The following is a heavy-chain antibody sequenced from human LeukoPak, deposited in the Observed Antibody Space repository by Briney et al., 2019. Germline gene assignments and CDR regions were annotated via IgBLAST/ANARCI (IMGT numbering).Heavy chain of an antibody. J-gene: IGHJ4*02. CDR1: GFSLDTVGVG. V-gene: IGHV2-5*02. Sequence: ESGPTLVKPTQTLTLTFTFSGFSLDTVGVGVGWIRQPPGKALEWLALIFWDDDKDYSPSLKTRLTIAKDTSKNQVVLTLTDMDPVDRATYFCAHSTVDFRWLFLHWGQGILVTVSS. CDR2: IFWDDDK. D-gene: IGHD2-21*01. CDR3: AHSTVDFRWLFLH.